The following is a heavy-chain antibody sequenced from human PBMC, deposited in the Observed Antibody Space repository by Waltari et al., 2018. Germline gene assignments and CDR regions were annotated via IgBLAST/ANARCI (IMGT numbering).Heavy chain of an antibody. CDR1: GDSITSNSFY. CDR3: VREVTKVELGRRLPHFFDS. Sequence: QVQLQESGPGLVKPSQTLSLTGTVSGDSITSNSFYWNWVRQPTGQGLEWIGRFHSSDYITYIPSLKSRVTISRDTSKKQFFLTLTSVTAADTAFYYCVREVTKVELGRRLPHFFDSWGQGTLVTVSS. V-gene: IGHV4-61*02. CDR2: FHSSDYI. D-gene: IGHD7-27*01. J-gene: IGHJ5*01.